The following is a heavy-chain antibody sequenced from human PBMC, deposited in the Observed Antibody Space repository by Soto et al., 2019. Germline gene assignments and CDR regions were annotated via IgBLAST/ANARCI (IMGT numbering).Heavy chain of an antibody. CDR3: ARQEIAAAGTWGQFDP. Sequence: GESLKISCKGSGYSFTSYWIGWARQMPGKGLEWMGIIYPGDSDTRYSPSFQGQVTISADKSISTAYLQWSSLKASDTAMYYCARQEIAAAGTWGQFDPWGQGTLVTVSS. J-gene: IGHJ5*02. V-gene: IGHV5-51*01. D-gene: IGHD6-13*01. CDR2: IYPGDSDT. CDR1: GYSFTSYW.